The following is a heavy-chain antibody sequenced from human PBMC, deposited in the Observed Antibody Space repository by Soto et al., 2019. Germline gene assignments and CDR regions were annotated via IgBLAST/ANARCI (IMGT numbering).Heavy chain of an antibody. J-gene: IGHJ6*02. D-gene: IGHD2-15*01. CDR1: GYAFTSYW. CDR3: ARRNIARVYSYHYGMAV. CDR2: INPGDSET. Sequence: GESLNISCTGSGYAFTSYWIAWVRQMPGKGLEWMGIINPGDSETRYSPSFQGQVTISADKSISTAYLQWTSLKASDSAMYYCARRNIARVYSYHYGMAVWGQGTTVTVSS. V-gene: IGHV5-51*01.